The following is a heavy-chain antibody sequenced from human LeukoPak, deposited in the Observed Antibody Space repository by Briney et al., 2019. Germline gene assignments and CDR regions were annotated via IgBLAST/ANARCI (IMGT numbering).Heavy chain of an antibody. D-gene: IGHD2-8*01. V-gene: IGHV3-30*18. CDR2: ISYDGSNK. Sequence: QPGGSLRLSCAASGFTFSSYGMHWVRQAPGKGLEWVAVISYDGSNKYYADSVKGRFTISRDNSKNTLYLQMNSLRAEDTAVYYCAKDWQYCTNGVCYPGLFDYWGQGTLVTVSS. CDR3: AKDWQYCTNGVCYPGLFDY. J-gene: IGHJ4*02. CDR1: GFTFSSYG.